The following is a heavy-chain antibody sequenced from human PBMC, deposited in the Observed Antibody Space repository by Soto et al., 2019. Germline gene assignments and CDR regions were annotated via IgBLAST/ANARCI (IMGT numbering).Heavy chain of an antibody. Sequence: QVQLQESGPRLVKPSQTLSLSCAVSGGSIISASYSWNWIRQSPGRGLEWIGHIYSSGSTYYNPSLKGRVCISVDTSNNQFALKLTAGTAADTAVYFCAREDAARIERWFDAWGQGILVTVSS. CDR1: GGSIISASYS. J-gene: IGHJ5*02. CDR3: AREDAARIERWFDA. V-gene: IGHV4-31*11. D-gene: IGHD6-6*01. CDR2: IYSSGST.